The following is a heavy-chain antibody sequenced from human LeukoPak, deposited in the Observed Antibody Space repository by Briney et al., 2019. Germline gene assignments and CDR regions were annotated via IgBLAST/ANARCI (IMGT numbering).Heavy chain of an antibody. J-gene: IGHJ4*02. D-gene: IGHD3-22*01. CDR1: GFTFCDYA. CDR2: IRSKAYGGTA. Sequence: GGSLTLSCTASGFTFCDYAMSWVRQAPGKGLEWVGFIRSKAYGGTAEYAASVKDRFTISRDDSKSIAYLQMNSLKTEDTAVYYCTRENWIGDSSGYHDYWGQGTLVTVSS. CDR3: TRENWIGDSSGYHDY. V-gene: IGHV3-49*04.